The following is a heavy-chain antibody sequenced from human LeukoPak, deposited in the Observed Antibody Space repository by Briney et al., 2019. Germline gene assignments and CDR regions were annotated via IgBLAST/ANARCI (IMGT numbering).Heavy chain of an antibody. Sequence: ASVKVSCKASGYTFTSYGISWVRQAPGQGLEWMGWIGAYNGNTNYAQKLQGRVTMTTDTSTSTAYMELRSLRSDDTAVYYCARVPTYYYDSSGYYFAFDIWGQGTMVTVSS. V-gene: IGHV1-18*01. CDR2: IGAYNGNT. J-gene: IGHJ3*02. CDR1: GYTFTSYG. CDR3: ARVPTYYYDSSGYYFAFDI. D-gene: IGHD3-22*01.